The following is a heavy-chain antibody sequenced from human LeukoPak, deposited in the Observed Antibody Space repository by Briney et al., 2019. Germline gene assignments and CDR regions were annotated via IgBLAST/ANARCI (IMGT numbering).Heavy chain of an antibody. Sequence: SETLSLTCTVSGGSINTYYWSWIRQPPGKGLESIGYIYYSGNTNYNPSLKSRVTISVDTSKNQFSLNLTSVTAADTAVYYCARLGRTPGAFDIWGQGTMVTVSS. CDR3: ARLGRTPGAFDI. CDR1: GGSINTYY. V-gene: IGHV4-59*08. D-gene: IGHD2-2*01. CDR2: IYYSGNT. J-gene: IGHJ3*02.